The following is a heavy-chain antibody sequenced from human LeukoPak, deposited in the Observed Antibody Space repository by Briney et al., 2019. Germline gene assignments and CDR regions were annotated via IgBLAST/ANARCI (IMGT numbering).Heavy chain of an antibody. V-gene: IGHV3-23*01. J-gene: IGHJ5*02. CDR1: GFTFSSYA. CDR2: ISSGAGTT. Sequence: GGSLRLSCAASGFTFSSYAMSWVRQVPGKRLEWVSAISSGAGTTGYADSVKGRFTISRVNSKSTIYLQMNSLRAEDTAIYYCAKDLEQSYSGWSTSYDAWGQGTLVTVCS. D-gene: IGHD6-19*01. CDR3: AKDLEQSYSGWSTSYDA.